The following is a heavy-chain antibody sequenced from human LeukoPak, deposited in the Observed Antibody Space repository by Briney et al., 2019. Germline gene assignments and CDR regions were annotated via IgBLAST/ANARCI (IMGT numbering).Heavy chain of an antibody. CDR2: IYYSGST. V-gene: IGHV4-30-4*08. D-gene: IGHD2-2*01. J-gene: IGHJ4*02. Sequence: PSQTLSLTXTVSGGSISSGDYYWSWIRQPPGKGLEWIGYIYYSGSTYYNPSLKSRVTISVDTSKNQFSLKLSSVTAADTAVYYCARGEGYQLLFLFDYWGQGTLVTVSS. CDR1: GGSISSGDYY. CDR3: ARGEGYQLLFLFDY.